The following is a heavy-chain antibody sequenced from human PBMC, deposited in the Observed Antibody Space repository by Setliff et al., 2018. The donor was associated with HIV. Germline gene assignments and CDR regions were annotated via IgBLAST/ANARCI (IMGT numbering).Heavy chain of an antibody. Sequence: SVKVSCKASGGSFTTYALNWVRQAFGQGLEWMGGIIPVVGTPHYAQKFRGRVTMTTDESSTMAYMELSSLTSEDTAVYYCVIDEGITLRILDQNGIDVWGQGTTVTVSS. V-gene: IGHV1-69*05. CDR2: IIPVVGTP. CDR3: VIDEGITLRILDQNGIDV. D-gene: IGHD3-3*01. J-gene: IGHJ6*02. CDR1: GGSFTTYA.